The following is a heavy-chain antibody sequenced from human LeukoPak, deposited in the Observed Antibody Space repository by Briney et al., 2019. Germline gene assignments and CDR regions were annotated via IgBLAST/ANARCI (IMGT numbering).Heavy chain of an antibody. V-gene: IGHV3-23*01. CDR1: GFTFSSYA. CDR3: AKDPTVGTTNYFDY. CDR2: ISSSGGST. D-gene: IGHD1-26*01. J-gene: IGHJ4*02. Sequence: PGGSLRLSCAASGFTFSSYAMSWVRQAPGKGLEWVSAISSSGGSTDYADSVKGRFTISRDNSKNTLYLQMNSLRAEDTAIYYCAKDPTVGTTNYFDYWGQGTLVTVSS.